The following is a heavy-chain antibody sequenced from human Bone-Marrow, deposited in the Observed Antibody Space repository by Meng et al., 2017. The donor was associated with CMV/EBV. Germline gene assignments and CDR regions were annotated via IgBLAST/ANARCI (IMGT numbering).Heavy chain of an antibody. CDR3: ARVEYSSSSGRNRNYYYYYGMDV. Sequence: ASVKVSCKTSGYTFTSYDINWVRQATGQGLEWMGWMNPNSGNTGYAQKFQGRVTMTTDESTSTAYMELSSLRSEDTAVYYCARVEYSSSSGRNRNYYYYYGMDVWGQGNTVTVSS. D-gene: IGHD6-6*01. CDR1: GYTFTSYD. CDR2: MNPNSGNT. V-gene: IGHV1-8*01. J-gene: IGHJ6*02.